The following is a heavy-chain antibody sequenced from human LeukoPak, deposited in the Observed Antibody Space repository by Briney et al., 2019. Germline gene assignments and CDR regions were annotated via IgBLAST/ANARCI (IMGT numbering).Heavy chain of an antibody. Sequence: PETLSLTCTLSVGSLSRYYWNGIRKPPGKGLEWVGYIYYSGSTNYNPSLKSRVTISVDTSKNQFSLKLSFVTAADTAVYYCARGSIAARNDAFDIWGQGTMVTVSS. V-gene: IGHV4-59*01. CDR1: VGSLSRYY. CDR2: IYYSGST. J-gene: IGHJ3*02. CDR3: ARGSIAARNDAFDI. D-gene: IGHD6-6*01.